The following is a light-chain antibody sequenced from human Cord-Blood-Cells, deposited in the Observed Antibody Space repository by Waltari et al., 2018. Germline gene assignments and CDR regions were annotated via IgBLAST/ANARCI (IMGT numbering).Light chain of an antibody. J-gene: IGLJ2*01. Sequence: QSVLTQPPSASGTPGQRVTISRSGSSSNIGSNTVNWYQQLPGTAPKLLIYSNNQRPSGGPDRFSGSKSGTSASLAISGLQSEDEADYYCAAWDDSLNGVVFGGGTKLTVL. CDR1: SSNIGSNT. CDR3: AAWDDSLNGVV. V-gene: IGLV1-44*01. CDR2: SNN.